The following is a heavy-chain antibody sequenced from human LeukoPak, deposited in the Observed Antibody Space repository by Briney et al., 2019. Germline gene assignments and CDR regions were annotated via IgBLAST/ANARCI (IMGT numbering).Heavy chain of an antibody. Sequence: SETLSLTCAVYGGSFSGYYWSWIRQPPGKGLEWIGEINHSGSTNYNPSLKSRVTMSVDTSKNQFSLKLSSVTAADTAVYYCALEEGEPDNWFDPWGQGTLVTVSS. V-gene: IGHV4-34*01. CDR3: ALEEGEPDNWFDP. CDR2: INHSGST. J-gene: IGHJ5*02. D-gene: IGHD1-14*01. CDR1: GGSFSGYY.